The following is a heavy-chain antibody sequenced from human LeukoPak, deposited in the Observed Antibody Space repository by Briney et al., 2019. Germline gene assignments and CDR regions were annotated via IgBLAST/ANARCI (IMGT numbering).Heavy chain of an antibody. CDR3: ARIIVVPAAKAAFDI. D-gene: IGHD2-2*01. J-gene: IGHJ3*02. Sequence: SETLSLTCTVSGGSISSYYWSWIRQPPGKGLEWIGYIYYSGSTNYNPSLKSRVTISVDTSKSQFSLKLSSVTAADTAVYYCARIIVVPAAKAAFDIWGQGTMVTVSS. CDR2: IYYSGST. CDR1: GGSISSYY. V-gene: IGHV4-59*01.